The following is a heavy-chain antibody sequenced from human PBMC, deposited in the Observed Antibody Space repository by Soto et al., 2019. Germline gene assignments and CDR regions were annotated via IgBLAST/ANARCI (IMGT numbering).Heavy chain of an antibody. V-gene: IGHV3-53*01. D-gene: IGHD2-21*01. CDR1: GFTVSNSY. Sequence: GGSLRLSCAASGFTVSNSYMSWVRQAPGKGLEWVSVIYSGGSTYYADSVKGRFTISRDSSKNTLYLQMNSLRAEDTAVYYCARGFQSSFGYWGQGTLVTVSS. CDR2: IYSGGST. J-gene: IGHJ4*02. CDR3: ARGFQSSFGY.